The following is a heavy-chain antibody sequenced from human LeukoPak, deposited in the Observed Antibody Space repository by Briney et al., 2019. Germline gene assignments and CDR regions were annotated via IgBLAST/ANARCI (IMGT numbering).Heavy chain of an antibody. V-gene: IGHV3-7*05. CDR3: AREVYGDHYFDY. J-gene: IGHJ4*02. D-gene: IGHD4-17*01. CDR2: IKQDGSDK. Sequence: GGSLRLSCAASGFTFSRFWMSWVRQAPGKGLEWVANIKQDGSDKYYVASVKGRFTISRDNAKNSLYLQMNSLRAEDTAVYYCAREVYGDHYFDYWGQGTLVTVSS. CDR1: GFTFSRFW.